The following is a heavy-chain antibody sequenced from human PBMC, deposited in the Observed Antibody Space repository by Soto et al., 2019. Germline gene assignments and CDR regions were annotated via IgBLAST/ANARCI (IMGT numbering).Heavy chain of an antibody. CDR1: GFTFSSYA. CDR3: AKLDSSGYYYYGMDV. Sequence: EVQLLEAGGGLVQPGGSLRLSCAASGFTFSSYAMSWVRQAPGKGLEWVSAISGSGGSTYYADSVKGRFTISRDNSKNTLYLQMNSLRAEDTAVYYCAKLDSSGYYYYGMDVWGQGTTVTVSS. V-gene: IGHV3-23*01. J-gene: IGHJ6*02. CDR2: ISGSGGST. D-gene: IGHD3-22*01.